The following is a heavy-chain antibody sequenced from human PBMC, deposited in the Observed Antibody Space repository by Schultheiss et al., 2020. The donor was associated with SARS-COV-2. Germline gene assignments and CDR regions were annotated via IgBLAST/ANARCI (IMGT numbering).Heavy chain of an antibody. Sequence: SGPTLVKPTETLTLTCTFSGFSLSTSGVGVGWIRQPPGKALEWLARIDWDDDKFYSTSLKTRLTISKDTSKNQVVLTMTNMDPVDTATYYCARISNIGGYYYGMDVWGQGTTVTVSS. J-gene: IGHJ6*02. CDR2: IDWDDDK. CDR3: ARISNIGGYYYGMDV. V-gene: IGHV2-70*04. D-gene: IGHD2/OR15-2a*01. CDR1: GFSLSTSGVG.